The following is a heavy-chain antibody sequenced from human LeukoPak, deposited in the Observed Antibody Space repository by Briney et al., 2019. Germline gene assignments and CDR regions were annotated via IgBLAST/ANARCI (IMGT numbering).Heavy chain of an antibody. J-gene: IGHJ4*02. D-gene: IGHD3-10*01. Sequence: SGTLSLTCTVSGGSISSYYWSWIRQPPGKGLEWIGYIYYSGSTNYNPSLKSRVTISVDTSKNQFSLKLSSVTAADTAVYYCARGFGYYYGSGSSHAPFDYWGQGTLVTVSS. V-gene: IGHV4-59*01. CDR2: IYYSGST. CDR3: ARGFGYYYGSGSSHAPFDY. CDR1: GGSISSYY.